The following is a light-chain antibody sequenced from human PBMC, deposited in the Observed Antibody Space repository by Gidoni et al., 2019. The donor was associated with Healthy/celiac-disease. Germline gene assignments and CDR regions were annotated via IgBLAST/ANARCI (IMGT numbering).Light chain of an antibody. CDR2: GAS. J-gene: IGKJ5*01. Sequence: IVLTQSPGTLSLSPGDRATLSCRASQSVSSSYLAWYQQKPGQAPRLLIYGASSRATGIPDRFSGSGSGTDFTITISRLEPEDFAVYYCQQYGSSTITFGQGTRLEIK. CDR1: QSVSSSY. V-gene: IGKV3-20*01. CDR3: QQYGSSTIT.